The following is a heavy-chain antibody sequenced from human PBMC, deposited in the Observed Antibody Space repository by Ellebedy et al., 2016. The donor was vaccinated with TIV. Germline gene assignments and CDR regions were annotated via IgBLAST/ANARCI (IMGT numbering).Heavy chain of an antibody. CDR1: GYRFTSYW. V-gene: IGHV5-10-1*01. Sequence: GESLKISXQAFGYRFTSYWISWVRQMPGKGMEWMGRIDTSDSYNNYSPSFQGHVTISADKSTNTAYLQWSSLKASDTAMYYYARHSWRSDWFFDLWGRGTLATVSS. J-gene: IGHJ2*01. CDR2: IDTSDSYN. CDR3: ARHSWRSDWFFDL. D-gene: IGHD3-16*01.